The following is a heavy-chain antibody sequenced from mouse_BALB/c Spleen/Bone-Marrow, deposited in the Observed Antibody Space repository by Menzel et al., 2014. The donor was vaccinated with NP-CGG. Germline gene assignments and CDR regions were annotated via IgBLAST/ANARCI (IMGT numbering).Heavy chain of an antibody. V-gene: IGHV3-6*02. CDR1: GYSITSGYC. CDR2: VTYDGSN. Sequence: EVQLQQSGPGLVKPSQSLSLTCSVTGYSITSGYCWNWIRQFPGSKLEWMGYVTYDGSNNYNPSLKNRSSITRDTSKNQFVLKLNSVTTEDTATYYCARGSGTYFDVWGAGTTVTVSS. J-gene: IGHJ1*01. CDR3: ARGSGTYFDV. D-gene: IGHD4-1*01.